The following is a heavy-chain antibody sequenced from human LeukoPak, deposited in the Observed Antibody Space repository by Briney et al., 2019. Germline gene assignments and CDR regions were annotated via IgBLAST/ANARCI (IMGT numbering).Heavy chain of an antibody. J-gene: IGHJ5*02. CDR3: ARDLTVIRGPFDP. D-gene: IGHD3-10*01. CDR1: GGSISSSSYY. V-gene: IGHV4-39*07. CDR2: IYYSGST. Sequence: SETLSLTCTVSGGSISSSSYYWGWIRQPPGKGLEWIGSIYYSGSTNYNPSLKSRVTISVDTSKNQFSLNLSSVTAADTAVYYCARDLTVIRGPFDPWGQGTLVTVSS.